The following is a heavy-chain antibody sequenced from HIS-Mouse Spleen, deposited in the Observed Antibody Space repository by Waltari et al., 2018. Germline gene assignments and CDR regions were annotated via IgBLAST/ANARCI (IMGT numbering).Heavy chain of an antibody. V-gene: IGHV4-34*01. CDR2: INHSGST. D-gene: IGHD5-18*01. Sequence: QVQLQQWGAGLLKPSETLSLTCAVYGGSFSGYYWSWIRQPPGTGLAWIEEINHSGSTNYNPPLKSGVTISVDTSKNQFSLKLSSVTAADTAVYYCARGGYSYGKRAFDIWGQGTMVTVSS. CDR3: ARGGYSYGKRAFDI. J-gene: IGHJ3*02. CDR1: GGSFSGYY.